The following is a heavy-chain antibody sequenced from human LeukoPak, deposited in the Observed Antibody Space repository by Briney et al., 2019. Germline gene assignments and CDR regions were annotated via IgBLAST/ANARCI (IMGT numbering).Heavy chain of an antibody. Sequence: GGPLRLSCAASGFTFSSYGMHWVRQAPGKGLEWVAVIWYDGSNKYYADSVKGRFTISRDNSKNTLYLQMNSLRAEDTAVYYCARERITMVRGVIGRFDPWGQGTLVTVSS. D-gene: IGHD3-10*01. CDR3: ARERITMVRGVIGRFDP. V-gene: IGHV3-33*01. CDR2: IWYDGSNK. CDR1: GFTFSSYG. J-gene: IGHJ5*02.